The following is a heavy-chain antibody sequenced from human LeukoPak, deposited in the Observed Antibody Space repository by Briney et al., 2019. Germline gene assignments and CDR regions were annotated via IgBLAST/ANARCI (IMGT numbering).Heavy chain of an antibody. CDR3: GRIGIVVVPAARGHYYYGMDV. Sequence: SESLSLTCAVYGGSFSSYYWSWIRQPPGKGLEWIGEINHSGSTNYNAPLMRGVTISVNTSKNQFSLKLSSVTAADTAVYYCGRIGIVVVPAARGHYYYGMDVWGKGTTVTVSS. CDR2: INHSGST. V-gene: IGHV4-34*01. J-gene: IGHJ6*04. D-gene: IGHD2-2*01. CDR1: GGSFSSYY.